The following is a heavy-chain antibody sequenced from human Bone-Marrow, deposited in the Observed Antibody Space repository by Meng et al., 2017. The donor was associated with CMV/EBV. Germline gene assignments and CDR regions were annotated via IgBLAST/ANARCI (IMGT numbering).Heavy chain of an antibody. J-gene: IGHJ4*02. D-gene: IGHD4-11*01. V-gene: IGHV3-30*02. CDR3: AKAMRVTTDQFDY. CDR2: IRYDGSNK. Sequence: GGSLRLSCAASGFTFSSYGMHWVRQAPGKGLEWVAFIRYDGSNKYYADSVKGRFTISRDNSKNTLYLQMNSLRAEDTAVYYCAKAMRVTTDQFDYWGQGTLVTVSS. CDR1: GFTFSSYG.